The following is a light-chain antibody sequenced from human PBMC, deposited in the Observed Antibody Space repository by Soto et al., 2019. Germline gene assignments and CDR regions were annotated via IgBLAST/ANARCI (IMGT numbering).Light chain of an antibody. J-gene: IGLJ1*01. CDR1: ISDVGSSGP. Sequence: QSVLTQPASESGSPGQSITISRSGSISDVGSSGPVSWYQHHPGRVPKLIIYEGSRRPSGVSSRFSGSKTGNTASLTITGLQAEDEANYYCCSYVGARTYVFGTGTKVTVL. V-gene: IGLV2-23*01. CDR3: CSYVGARTYV. CDR2: EGS.